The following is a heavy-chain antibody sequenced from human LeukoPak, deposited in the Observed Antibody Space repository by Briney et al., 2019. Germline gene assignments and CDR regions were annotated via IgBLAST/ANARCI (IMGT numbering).Heavy chain of an antibody. CDR2: IYTSGST. CDR3: AREGDYYDSSGSPI. D-gene: IGHD3-22*01. Sequence: PSQTLSLTCTVSGGSISSGSYYWSWIRQPAGKGLEWIGRIYTSGSTNYNPSLKSRVTISVDTSKNQFSLKLSSVTAADTAVYYCAREGDYYDSSGSPIWGQGTLVTVSS. CDR1: GGSISSGSYY. J-gene: IGHJ4*02. V-gene: IGHV4-61*02.